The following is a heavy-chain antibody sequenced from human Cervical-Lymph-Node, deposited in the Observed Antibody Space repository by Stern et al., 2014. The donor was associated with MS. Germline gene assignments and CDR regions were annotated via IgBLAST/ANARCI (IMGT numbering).Heavy chain of an antibody. Sequence: VQLEESGPGLVKPSETLSLTCSVSGGSIGSYSWNWIRQPPVKGLEWIGYIYYTGMTNHNPALKSRVTMSVDTSKIQCSLKLSSVTAADTAVYYCARVVNYDNTGYSDPYNYYGMDVWGQGTTVIVS. D-gene: IGHD3-22*01. CDR1: GGSIGSYS. J-gene: IGHJ6*02. V-gene: IGHV4-59*01. CDR3: ARVVNYDNTGYSDPYNYYGMDV. CDR2: IYYTGMT.